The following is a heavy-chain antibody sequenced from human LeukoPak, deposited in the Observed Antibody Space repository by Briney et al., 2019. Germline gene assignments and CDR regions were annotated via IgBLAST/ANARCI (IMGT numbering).Heavy chain of an antibody. V-gene: IGHV1-2*06. Sequence: ASVKVSCKASGYTFTGYYMHWVRQAPGQGLEWMGRIIPNSGGTNYAQKFQGRVTMTRDTSISTAYMELSRLRSDDTAVYYCASYCSGGSCYPNRFDYWGQGTLVTVSS. CDR3: ASYCSGGSCYPNRFDY. D-gene: IGHD2-15*01. J-gene: IGHJ4*02. CDR1: GYTFTGYY. CDR2: IIPNSGGT.